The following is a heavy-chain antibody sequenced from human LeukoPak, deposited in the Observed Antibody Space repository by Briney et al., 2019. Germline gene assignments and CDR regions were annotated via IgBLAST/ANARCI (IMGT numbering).Heavy chain of an antibody. V-gene: IGHV2-5*01. CDR2: IYWNDDK. D-gene: IGHD3-10*01. Sequence: SGPTLVNPTQTLTLSCTFSGFSLNTSGVGVGWIRQPPGKALEWLALIYWNDDKRYSPSLKSRLTITKDTSKNQVVLTMTNMDPVDTATYYCAHSSSYGSGSYPTYYFDYWGQGTLVTVSS. CDR1: GFSLNTSGVG. CDR3: AHSSSYGSGSYPTYYFDY. J-gene: IGHJ4*02.